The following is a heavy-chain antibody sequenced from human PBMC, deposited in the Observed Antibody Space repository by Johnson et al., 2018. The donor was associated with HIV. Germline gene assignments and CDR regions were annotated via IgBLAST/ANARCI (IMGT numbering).Heavy chain of an antibody. CDR3: AKDTTFSSSHAFDI. Sequence: VQLVESGGGLVQPGGSLRLSCAASGFTVSSNYMSWVRQAPGKGLVWVSRINSDGSSTSYADSVKGRFTISRDNAKNSLYLQMNSLRAEDTALYYCAKDTTFSSSHAFDIWGQGTMVTVSS. CDR1: GFTVSSNY. D-gene: IGHD6-6*01. V-gene: IGHV3-74*01. J-gene: IGHJ3*02. CDR2: INSDGSST.